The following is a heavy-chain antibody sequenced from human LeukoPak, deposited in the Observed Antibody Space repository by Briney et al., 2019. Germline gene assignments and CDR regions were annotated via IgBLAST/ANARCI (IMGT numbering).Heavy chain of an antibody. CDR2: INRKNGGI. Sequence: ASVKLSCNAAGYSFTDYYTHLVRQAPGQGLGWIGGINRKNGGINNAQKFQGRVTMTTDMSISTAYMELSRLRSAETSVYYCASGMNYYGSGSYIDYWGQGTLVTVSS. D-gene: IGHD3-10*01. CDR3: ASGMNYYGSGSYIDY. CDR1: GYSFTDYY. V-gene: IGHV1-2*02. J-gene: IGHJ4*02.